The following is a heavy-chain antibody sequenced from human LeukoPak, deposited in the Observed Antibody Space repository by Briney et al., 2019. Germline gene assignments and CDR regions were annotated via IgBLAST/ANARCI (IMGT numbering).Heavy chain of an antibody. Sequence: GGSLRLSCAASGFTFSSYAMHWVRQAPGKGLEWVAVISYDGSNKYYADSVKGRFTISRDNSKNTLYLQMNSLRAEDTAVYHCARDSAVAAAGTLDYWGQGTLDTVSS. J-gene: IGHJ4*02. D-gene: IGHD6-13*01. CDR1: GFTFSSYA. V-gene: IGHV3-30-3*01. CDR2: ISYDGSNK. CDR3: ARDSAVAAAGTLDY.